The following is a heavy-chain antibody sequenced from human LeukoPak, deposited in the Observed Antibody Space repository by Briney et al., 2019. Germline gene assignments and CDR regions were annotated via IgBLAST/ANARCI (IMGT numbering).Heavy chain of an antibody. CDR2: ISSSSSYI. CDR1: GFTFSSYS. V-gene: IGHV3-21*01. D-gene: IGHD6-19*01. CDR3: ARVAYSSGGSYYFDY. Sequence: GGSLRLSCAASGFTFSSYSMNWVRQAPGKGLEWVSSISSSSSYIYYADSVKGRFTISRDNAKNSLYLQMNSLRAEDTAVYYCARVAYSSGGSYYFDYWGQGTLVTVSS. J-gene: IGHJ4*02.